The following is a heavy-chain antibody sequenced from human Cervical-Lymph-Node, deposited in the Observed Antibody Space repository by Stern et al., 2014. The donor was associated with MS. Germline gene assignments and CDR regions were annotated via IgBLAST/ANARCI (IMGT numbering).Heavy chain of an antibody. CDR1: GDSISSYTHY. CDR3: AKHACTGAACPFDL. Sequence: QVQLQESGPGLVKPSETLSLTCAVSGDSISSYTHYWAWIRQPPGKGLEWIGSVYYSGATYYNPSLKSPVTIPVDQSKNHFPLGLNSVTAADTAVYYCAKHACTGAACPFDLWGQGTLVTVSS. D-gene: IGHD2-8*02. J-gene: IGHJ4*02. V-gene: IGHV4-39*01. CDR2: VYYSGAT.